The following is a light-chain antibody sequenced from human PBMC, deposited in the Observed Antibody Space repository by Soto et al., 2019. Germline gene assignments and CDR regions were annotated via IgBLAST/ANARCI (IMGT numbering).Light chain of an antibody. CDR2: DVS. Sequence: QSVLAQPAAVSESPGQSITISCTGTSSGVGGYNYVSWYQQHPGKVPKLIIYDVSNRPSGVSNRFSGSKSGNTASLTISGLQAEDEADYYCSSYTATSTSYVFGTGTKVTVL. CDR1: SSGVGGYNY. J-gene: IGLJ1*01. V-gene: IGLV2-14*01. CDR3: SSYTATSTSYV.